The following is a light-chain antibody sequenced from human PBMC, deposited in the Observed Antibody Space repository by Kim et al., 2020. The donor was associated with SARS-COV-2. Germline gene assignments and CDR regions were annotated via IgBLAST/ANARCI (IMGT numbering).Light chain of an antibody. V-gene: IGKV3-11*01. CDR3: QHRGNWPLT. J-gene: IGKJ4*01. CDR2: DAS. Sequence: LAPRERATLSCRASQSVNSYLVWYQQKPGQPPRLLISDASNRATGIPARFSGSGSGTDFTLTISSLEPEDFAVYYCQHRGNWPLTFGGGTKVDIK. CDR1: QSVNSY.